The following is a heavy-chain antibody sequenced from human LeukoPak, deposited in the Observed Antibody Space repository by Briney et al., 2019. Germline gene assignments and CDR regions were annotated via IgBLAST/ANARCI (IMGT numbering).Heavy chain of an antibody. J-gene: IGHJ4*02. Sequence: PGGSLRLSCAASGFTFSSYSMNWVRQAPGKGLEWVSSISSSSSYIYYADSVKGRFTISRDNAMNSLYLQMSSLRAEDTAVYYCARDLAHTPGIAYTPLDYWGQGTLVTVSS. CDR3: ARDLAHTPGIAYTPLDY. D-gene: IGHD6-13*01. CDR1: GFTFSSYS. CDR2: ISSSSSYI. V-gene: IGHV3-21*01.